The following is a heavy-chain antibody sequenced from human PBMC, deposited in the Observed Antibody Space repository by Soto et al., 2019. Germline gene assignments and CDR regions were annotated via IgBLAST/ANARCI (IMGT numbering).Heavy chain of an antibody. V-gene: IGHV1-69*02. CDR1: GGTFSSYT. CDR2: IIPILGIA. CDR3: ARGGGRIPIYYYYGMDV. J-gene: IGHJ6*02. Sequence: QVQLVQSGAEVKKPGSSVKVSCKASGGTFSSYTISWVRQAPGQGLEWMGRIIPILGIANYAQKFQGRVTITADKSTSTAYMELSSLRSEDTAVYYCARGGGRIPIYYYYGMDVWGQGTTVTVSS.